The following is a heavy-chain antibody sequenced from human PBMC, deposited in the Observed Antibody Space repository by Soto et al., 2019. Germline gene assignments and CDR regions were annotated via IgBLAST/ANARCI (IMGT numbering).Heavy chain of an antibody. CDR3: AKAPGGLRHYSYYYYYMDV. CDR1: GFTFSSYA. Sequence: PGGSLRLSCAASGFTFSSYAMSWVRQAPGKGLEWVSAISGSGGSTYYADSVKGRFTISRDNSKNTLYLQMNSLRAEDTAVYYCAKAPGGLRHYSYYYYYMDVWGKGTTVTVSS. D-gene: IGHD5-12*01. V-gene: IGHV3-23*01. CDR2: ISGSGGST. J-gene: IGHJ6*03.